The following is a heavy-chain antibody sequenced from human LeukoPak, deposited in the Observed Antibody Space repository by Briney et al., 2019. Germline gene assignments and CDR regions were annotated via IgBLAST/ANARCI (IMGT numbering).Heavy chain of an antibody. CDR1: NYSISSYYS. CDR2: IYHSGST. CDR3: ARVEGQRVFDY. J-gene: IGHJ4*02. Sequence: SETLSLTCTVSNYSISSYYSWGWIRPPPGEGLEWIGSIYHSGSTYYTPSLKSRVIISIDTSKNHFSLKLSSVTAADTALYYCARVEGQRVFDYWGQGTLVTVSS. V-gene: IGHV4-38-2*02.